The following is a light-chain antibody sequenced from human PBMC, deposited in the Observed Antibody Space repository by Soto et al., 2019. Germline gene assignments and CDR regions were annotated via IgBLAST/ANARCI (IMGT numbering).Light chain of an antibody. J-gene: IGKJ2*01. CDR3: QQSYRTPDT. V-gene: IGKV1-39*01. Sequence: DLQMTQSPSFLSASLGDRVTITCRASQTISSFLYWYQQRPGKATKLQIYAPTNLNSEVPSRFSGAGSGTDFTLSVYILNPEDLATYYGQQSYRTPDTFGQGTKL. CDR2: APT. CDR1: QTISSF.